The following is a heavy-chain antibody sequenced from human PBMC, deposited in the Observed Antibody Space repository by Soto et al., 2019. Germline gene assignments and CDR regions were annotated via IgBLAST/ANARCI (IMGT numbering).Heavy chain of an antibody. Sequence: GGSLRLSCAASGFTFSSYWMSWVRQAPGKGLEWVANIKQDGSEKYYVDSVKGRFTISRDNAKNSLYLQMNSLRAEDTAVYYCARVRTIFGVVINYYYGMDVWGQGTTVTVS. CDR2: IKQDGSEK. CDR3: ARVRTIFGVVINYYYGMDV. CDR1: GFTFSSYW. V-gene: IGHV3-7*03. J-gene: IGHJ6*02. D-gene: IGHD3-3*01.